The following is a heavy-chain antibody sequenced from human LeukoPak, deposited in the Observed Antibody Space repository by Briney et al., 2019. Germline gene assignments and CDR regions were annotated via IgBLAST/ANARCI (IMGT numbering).Heavy chain of an antibody. Sequence: SETLSLTCTVSGGSISSSSYYWGWIRQPPGKGLEWIGSIYYSGSTYYNPSLKSRVTISVDTSKNQFSLKLSSVTAADTAVYYCARSIAATGVAGTWFDPWGQGTLVTVSS. CDR2: IYYSGST. CDR1: GGSISSSSYY. V-gene: IGHV4-39*07. CDR3: ARSIAATGVAGTWFDP. D-gene: IGHD6-19*01. J-gene: IGHJ5*02.